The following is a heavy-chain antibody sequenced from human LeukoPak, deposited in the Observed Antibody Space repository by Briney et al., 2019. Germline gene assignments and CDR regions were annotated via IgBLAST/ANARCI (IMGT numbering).Heavy chain of an antibody. D-gene: IGHD3-9*01. J-gene: IGHJ4*02. CDR1: GFTFSTYW. Sequence: GGSLRLSCAASGFTFSTYWMSWVRQAPGNGLEWVANIKPDGSERYYVDSVKGRFTISRDNAKNSLYLQMNSLRAEDTAVYYCARVGKYDVLTGTDYWGQGTLVTVSS. CDR3: ARVGKYDVLTGTDY. CDR2: IKPDGSER. V-gene: IGHV3-7*01.